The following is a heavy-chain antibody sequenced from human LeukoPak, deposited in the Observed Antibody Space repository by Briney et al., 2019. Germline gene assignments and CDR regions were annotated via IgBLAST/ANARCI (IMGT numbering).Heavy chain of an antibody. CDR1: GFPLSNAW. CDR2: IKSKTDGGTT. V-gene: IGHV3-15*01. J-gene: IGHJ4*02. CDR3: ITRAN. Sequence: GGSLRLSCTASGFPLSNAWTNWVRQAPGKGLEWVGRIKSKTDGGTTDYAAPVKGRFTISRDDSENTVYLQMSSLQIEDTAVYYCITRANWGQGTLVTVSS.